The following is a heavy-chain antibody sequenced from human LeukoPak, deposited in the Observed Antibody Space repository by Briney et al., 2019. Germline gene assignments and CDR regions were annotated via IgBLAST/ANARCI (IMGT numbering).Heavy chain of an antibody. CDR3: ARRIVGATGLEGSFDY. CDR1: GYTFTSYY. J-gene: IGHJ4*02. CDR2: INPSGGST. D-gene: IGHD1-26*01. Sequence: GASVKVSCKASGYTFTSYYMHWVRQAPGQGLEWMGIINPSGGSTNYAQKFQGRVTMTRDTSTSTVYMELSSLRSEDTAVYYCARRIVGATGLEGSFDYWGQGTLVTVSS. V-gene: IGHV1-46*01.